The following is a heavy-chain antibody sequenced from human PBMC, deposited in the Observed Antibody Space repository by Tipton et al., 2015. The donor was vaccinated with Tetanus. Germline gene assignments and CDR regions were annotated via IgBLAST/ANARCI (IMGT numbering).Heavy chain of an antibody. Sequence: TLSLTCTVSGDSIASQYWSWIRQPAGKGLEWIGRTYIRGTTTYNPSLKSRVTVSEDTSKSQFSLKLSSVTAADTAVYYCARSTGSGNYFDNWGQGILVAVSS. CDR2: TYIRGTT. CDR1: GDSIASQY. V-gene: IGHV4-4*07. J-gene: IGHJ4*02. D-gene: IGHD3-10*01. CDR3: ARSTGSGNYFDN.